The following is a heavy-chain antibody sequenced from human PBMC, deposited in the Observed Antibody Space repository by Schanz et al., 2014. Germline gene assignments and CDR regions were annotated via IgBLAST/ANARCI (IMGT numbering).Heavy chain of an antibody. CDR1: GYTFTNYA. CDR3: ARDRDQWDGNFCDF. Sequence: QVQLVQSGREVKKPGASVKVSCKASGYTFTNYAMHWVRQAPGQGLEWMGWINGYNAHTNYAQKFQGRVTMTTDTSTSTVYMELRSLRSDDTAVYYCARDRDQWDGNFCDFWGQGTLVTVSS. J-gene: IGHJ4*02. V-gene: IGHV1-18*01. CDR2: INGYNAHT. D-gene: IGHD1-26*01.